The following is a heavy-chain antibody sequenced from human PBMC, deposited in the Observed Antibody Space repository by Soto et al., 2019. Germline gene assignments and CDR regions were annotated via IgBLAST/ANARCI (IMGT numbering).Heavy chain of an antibody. J-gene: IGHJ4*03. D-gene: IGHD4-4*01. CDR1: SGAVTTYS. Sequence: GTMSLTSSVSSGAVTTYSWGWLRPPQGKPLGWIGDVYASVTSDYNPSLNSRVTLSVDTSRNQFSLRLTSVTAADTAVYYCGTDYTGTSYLSLHEIRGQGTGVTVYS. CDR3: GTDYTGTSYLSLHEI. CDR2: VYASVTS. V-gene: IGHV4-59*02.